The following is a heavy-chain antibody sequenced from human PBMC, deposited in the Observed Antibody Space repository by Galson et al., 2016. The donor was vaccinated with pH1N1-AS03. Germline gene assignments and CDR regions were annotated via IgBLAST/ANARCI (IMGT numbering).Heavy chain of an antibody. D-gene: IGHD3-16*01. Sequence: SVKVSCKASGYTFTTYDINWVRQAAGQGLEWMGWMTPNNGNTGYAQRFQGRVTMTRNTSISTAYMELSGLQSEDTAVYYCARSFLGETDDWGQGTPVIVSS. V-gene: IGHV1-8*01. J-gene: IGHJ4*02. CDR1: GYTFTTYD. CDR3: ARSFLGETDD. CDR2: MTPNNGNT.